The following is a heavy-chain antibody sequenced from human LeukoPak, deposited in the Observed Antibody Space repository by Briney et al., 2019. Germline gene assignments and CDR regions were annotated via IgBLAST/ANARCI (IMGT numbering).Heavy chain of an antibody. D-gene: IGHD3-10*01. CDR1: GGSISSGGYY. CDR2: IYHSGST. Sequence: SQTLSLTCTVSGGSISSGGYYWSWIRQPPGKGLEWIGYIYHSGSTYYNPSLKSRVTISVDRSKNQFSLKLSSVTAADTAVYYCARDRYYGSRRIASLDYWGQGTLVTVSS. J-gene: IGHJ4*02. CDR3: ARDRYYGSRRIASLDY. V-gene: IGHV4-30-2*01.